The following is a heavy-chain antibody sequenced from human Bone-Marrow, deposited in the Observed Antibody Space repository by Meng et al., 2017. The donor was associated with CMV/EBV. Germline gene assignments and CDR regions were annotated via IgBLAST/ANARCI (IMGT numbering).Heavy chain of an antibody. CDR2: IYWNDDK. D-gene: IGHD3-3*01. Sequence: SGATLAKPTHTLTLTCTFSGFSLSTSGVGVGWIRQPPGKALEWLALIYWNDDKRYSPSLKSRLTITKDTSKDQVVLTMTNMDPVDTATYYCAHRRGFLYVWGQGTTVTVSS. V-gene: IGHV2-5*01. CDR1: GFSLSTSGVG. CDR3: AHRRGFLYV. J-gene: IGHJ6*02.